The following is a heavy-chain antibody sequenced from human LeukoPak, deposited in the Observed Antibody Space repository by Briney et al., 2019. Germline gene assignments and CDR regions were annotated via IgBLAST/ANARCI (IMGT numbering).Heavy chain of an antibody. V-gene: IGHV4-59*01. Sequence: SETLSLTCTASGGSLSSDYWSWIRQPPGKGLEWIGYVSYSGTTNYNPSLNSRLTISLDTSKNRFSLNLSSVTAADTAIYFCARYIRGPNYYIDVWGNGTTVTVSS. CDR3: ARYIRGPNYYIDV. CDR2: VSYSGTT. D-gene: IGHD1-14*01. CDR1: GGSLSSDY. J-gene: IGHJ6*03.